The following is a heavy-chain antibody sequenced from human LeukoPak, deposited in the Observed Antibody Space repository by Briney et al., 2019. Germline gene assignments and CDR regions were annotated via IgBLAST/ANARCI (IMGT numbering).Heavy chain of an antibody. J-gene: IGHJ4*02. D-gene: IGHD3-22*01. Sequence: ASVKVSCKASGYTFTSYYMRWVRQAPGQGLEWMGIINPSGGSTSYAQKFQGRVTMTRDTSTSTVYMELSSLRSEDTAVYYCASVSTSGYYYFDYWGQGTLVTVSS. CDR2: INPSGGST. CDR3: ASVSTSGYYYFDY. V-gene: IGHV1-46*01. CDR1: GYTFTSYY.